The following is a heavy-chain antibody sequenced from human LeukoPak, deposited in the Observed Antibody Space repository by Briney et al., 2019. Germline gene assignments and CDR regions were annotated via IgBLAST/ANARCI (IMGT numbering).Heavy chain of an antibody. V-gene: IGHV3-9*01. CDR1: GFTFSSYA. CDR2: ISWNSGSI. Sequence: PGGSLRLPCAASGFTFSSYAMSWVRQAPGKGLEWVSGISWNSGSIGYADSVKGRFTISRDNAKNSLYLQMNSLRAEDTALYYCAKDRDYDILTATFDYWGQGTLVTVSS. D-gene: IGHD3-9*01. J-gene: IGHJ4*02. CDR3: AKDRDYDILTATFDY.